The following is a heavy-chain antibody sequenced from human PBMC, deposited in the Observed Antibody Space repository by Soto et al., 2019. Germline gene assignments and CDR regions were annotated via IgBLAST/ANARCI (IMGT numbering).Heavy chain of an antibody. D-gene: IGHD6-13*01. CDR2: IKSKTDGGTT. J-gene: IGHJ6*03. CDR3: TTGIAAAVRNYYYMDV. CDR1: GFTFSNAW. Sequence: EVQLVESGGGLVKPGGSLRLSCAASGFTFSNAWMSWVRQAPGKGLEWVGRIKSKTDGGTTDYAAPVKGRFTISRDDSKNTLYLQMNSLKTEDTAVYYCTTGIAAAVRNYYYMDVWGKGTTVTFSS. V-gene: IGHV3-15*01.